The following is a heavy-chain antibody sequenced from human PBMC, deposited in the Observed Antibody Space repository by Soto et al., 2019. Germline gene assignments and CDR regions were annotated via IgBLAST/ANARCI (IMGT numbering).Heavy chain of an antibody. D-gene: IGHD5-12*01. CDR1: GGSISSSSYY. CDR3: AGVNRFRINIVDTTNWGN. Sequence: QLQLQESGPGLVKPSETLSLTCTVSGGSISSSSYYWGWIRQPTGKGLEWIGSIYYSGSTYYNPSHTMRYHISEATSKNQFYMKLSSVTTADTAVYYCAGVNRFRINIVDTTNWGNWGQGTLVTVSS. CDR2: IYYSGST. J-gene: IGHJ4*02. V-gene: IGHV4-39*01.